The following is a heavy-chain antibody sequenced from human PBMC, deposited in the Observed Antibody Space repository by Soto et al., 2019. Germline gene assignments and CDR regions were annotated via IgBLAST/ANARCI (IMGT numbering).Heavy chain of an antibody. CDR1: GFTFSSYG. J-gene: IGHJ1*01. D-gene: IGHD3-10*01. V-gene: IGHV3-30*18. CDR2: ISYDGSNK. CDR3: AKEGHYYATDFQH. Sequence: QVQLVESGGGVVQPGRSLRLSCAASGFTFSSYGMHWVRQAPGKGLEWVAVISYDGSNKYYADSVKGRFTISRDNSKNTLYLQMNSLRAEDTAVYYCAKEGHYYATDFQHWGQGTLVTVSS.